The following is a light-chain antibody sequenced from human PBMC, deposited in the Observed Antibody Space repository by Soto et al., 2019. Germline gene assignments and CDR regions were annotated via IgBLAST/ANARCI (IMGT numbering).Light chain of an antibody. Sequence: VMTQAPTTLSLSSGEGANPSCRASRSVTNTYLSWYQHKPGQAPRLLLYATSTRAAAIPARFSGSGSGTDFTLTIDTLEPEDDAVYYWQHYGDSPTFGRGTKVDIK. CDR3: QHYGDSPT. V-gene: IGKV3D-7*01. J-gene: IGKJ1*01. CDR1: RSVTNTY. CDR2: ATS.